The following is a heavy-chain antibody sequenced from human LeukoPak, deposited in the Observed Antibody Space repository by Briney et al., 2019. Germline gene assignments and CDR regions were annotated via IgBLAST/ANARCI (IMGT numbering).Heavy chain of an antibody. CDR2: MNPNSGNT. D-gene: IGHD6-13*01. Sequence: ASVKVSCKASGDTFIINDINWVRQATGQGLEWMGWMNPNSGNTGYAQTFQGRVTMTRNISITTAYMELTDLRSEDTAVYYCARVTAGGTWTFDIWGQGTTVTVSS. J-gene: IGHJ3*02. CDR3: ARVTAGGTWTFDI. CDR1: GDTFIIND. V-gene: IGHV1-8*02.